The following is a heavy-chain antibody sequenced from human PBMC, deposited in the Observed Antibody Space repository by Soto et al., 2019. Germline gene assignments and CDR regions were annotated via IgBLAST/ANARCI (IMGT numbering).Heavy chain of an antibody. V-gene: IGHV1-69*06. D-gene: IGHD6-13*01. Sequence: QVQLVQSGAEVKKPGSSVKVSCKASGGTFSSYAISWVRHAPGQGLEWMGGIIPIFGTANYAQKFQGRVTITADKSTSTAYMELSSLRSEDTAVYYCARDLAYGAAAGTVPFDYWGQGTLVTVSS. J-gene: IGHJ4*02. CDR2: IIPIFGTA. CDR3: ARDLAYGAAAGTVPFDY. CDR1: GGTFSSYA.